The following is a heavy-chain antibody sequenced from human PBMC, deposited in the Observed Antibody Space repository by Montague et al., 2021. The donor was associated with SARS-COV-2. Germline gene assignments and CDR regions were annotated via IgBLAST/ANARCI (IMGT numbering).Heavy chain of an antibody. Sequence: SETLSLTCTVSGGSISSDAYHWGWIRQPPGKGLKWIGTIYYRDVTYYNPSFKTRVTISVDTSKTHFSLTLRSVTAADTAVYSCARRVPTGLGRGFIDDWGQGTLVTVSS. D-gene: IGHD3-10*01. J-gene: IGHJ1*01. CDR1: GGSISSDAYH. CDR2: IYYRDVT. V-gene: IGHV4-39*02. CDR3: ARRVPTGLGRGFIDD.